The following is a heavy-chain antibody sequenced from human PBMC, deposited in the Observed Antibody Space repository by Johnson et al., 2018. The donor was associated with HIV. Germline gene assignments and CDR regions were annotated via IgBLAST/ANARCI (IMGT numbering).Heavy chain of an antibody. J-gene: IGHJ3*02. CDR1: GFTFSSYG. CDR2: IRYDGSNK. Sequence: QVQLVESGGGVVQPGRSLRLSCAASGFTFSSYGMHWVRQAPGKGLEWVAFIRYDGSNKYYADSVKGRFTISRDKSNNTLYLQMKSLRAEDTAVYYCAKGEGRQADYDAFEIWGQGTMVTVSS. CDR3: AKGEGRQADYDAFEI. D-gene: IGHD3/OR15-3a*01. V-gene: IGHV3-30*02.